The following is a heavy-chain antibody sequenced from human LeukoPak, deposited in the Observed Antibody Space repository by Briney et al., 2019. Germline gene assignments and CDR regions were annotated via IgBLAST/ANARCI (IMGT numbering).Heavy chain of an antibody. CDR3: ARVRRDIVPAANDH. CDR2: IGSTFKTV. J-gene: IGHJ4*02. D-gene: IGHD5-12*01. V-gene: IGHV3-48*03. CDR1: GFTFSSYE. Sequence: GGSLRLSCAASGFTFSSYEMNWVRQAPGKGLEWVSYIGSTFKTVFYADSVKGRFTISRDDANDSLFLQMNSLRAEDTAVYYCARVRRDIVPAANDHWGQGTLVTVSS.